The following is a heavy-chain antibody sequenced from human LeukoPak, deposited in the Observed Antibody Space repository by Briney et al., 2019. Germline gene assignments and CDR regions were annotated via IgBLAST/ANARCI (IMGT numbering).Heavy chain of an antibody. Sequence: SVKVSCKASGGTFSSYAISWVRQAPGQGLEWMGRIIPILGIANYAQKFQGRVTITADKSTSTAYMELSSLRSEDTAVYYCARDQGVVDYDILTGYYSRGYYYGMDVWGQGTTVTVSS. D-gene: IGHD3-9*01. J-gene: IGHJ6*02. CDR3: ARDQGVVDYDILTGYYSRGYYYGMDV. V-gene: IGHV1-69*04. CDR1: GGTFSSYA. CDR2: IIPILGIA.